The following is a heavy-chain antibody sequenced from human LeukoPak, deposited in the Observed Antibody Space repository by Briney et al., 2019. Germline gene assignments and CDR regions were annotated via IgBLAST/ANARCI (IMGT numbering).Heavy chain of an antibody. D-gene: IGHD2-2*01. J-gene: IGHJ3*02. CDR1: GGTFSSYA. Sequence: GASVKVSCKASGGTFSSYAISWVRQAPGQGLEWMGGIIPIFGTANYAQKFQGRVTITADESTSTAYMELSSLRSEDTAVYYCARDRSGDIVVVPAALADAFDIWGQGTMVTVSS. CDR3: ARDRSGDIVVVPAALADAFDI. V-gene: IGHV1-69*13. CDR2: IIPIFGTA.